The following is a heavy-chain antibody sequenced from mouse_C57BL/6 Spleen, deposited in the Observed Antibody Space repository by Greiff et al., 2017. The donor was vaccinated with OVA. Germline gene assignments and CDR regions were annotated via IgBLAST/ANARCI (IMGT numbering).Heavy chain of an antibody. V-gene: IGHV6-3*01. CDR1: GFTFSNYW. J-gene: IGHJ2*01. CDR2: IRLKSDNYAT. Sequence: EVKLMESGGGLVQPGGSMKLSCVASGFTFSNYWMNWVRQSPEKGLEWVAQIRLKSDNYATHYAESVKGRFTISRDDSKSSVYLQMNNLRAEDTGIYYCTATVGGTYYFDYWGQGTTLTVSS. D-gene: IGHD1-1*01. CDR3: TATVGGTYYFDY.